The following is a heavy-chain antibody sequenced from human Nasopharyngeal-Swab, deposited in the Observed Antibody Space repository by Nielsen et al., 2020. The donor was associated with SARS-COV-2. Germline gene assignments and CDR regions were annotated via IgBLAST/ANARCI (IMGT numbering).Heavy chain of an antibody. CDR2: ISGGGGST. D-gene: IGHD6-13*01. CDR1: GFTFSSHA. CDR3: ATRPDSSWHPYRFDY. V-gene: IGHV3-23*01. Sequence: GESLKISCAASGFTFSSHAMTWVRQAPGKGLEWVSTISGGGGSTYYADSVTGRFTISKDNSENMLYLQINSLRAEDTAVYYCATRPDSSWHPYRFDYWGRGTLVTVSS. J-gene: IGHJ4*02.